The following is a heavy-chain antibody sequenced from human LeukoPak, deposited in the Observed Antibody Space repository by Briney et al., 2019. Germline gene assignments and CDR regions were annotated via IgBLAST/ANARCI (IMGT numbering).Heavy chain of an antibody. J-gene: IGHJ5*02. CDR1: GFSLSTTGVG. V-gene: IGHV2-5*02. D-gene: IGHD6-13*01. CDR2: IYWDDDK. Sequence: KEAAPTLVKPTQTLTLTCTFSGFSLSTTGVGVGWIRQPPGKALEWLALIYWDDDKRYSQSLKNRLTITKDTSKNQVVLTLTNMDPVDTATYYCAHRLGGIAAAGTLYNWFDHWGQGTLVTVSS. CDR3: AHRLGGIAAAGTLYNWFDH.